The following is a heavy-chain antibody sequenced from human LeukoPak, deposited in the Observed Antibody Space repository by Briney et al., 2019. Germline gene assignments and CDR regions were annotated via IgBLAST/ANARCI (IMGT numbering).Heavy chain of an antibody. Sequence: SGPTLVKPTQTLTLTCTFSGFSVNTGGVGVGWIRQPPGKALEWLALIYGDDGQRYSPSLRSRLTITKDTSKNQVVLTMTNMDSVDTATYYCAHSRYDSWSGYYKGFDYWGQGTLVTVSS. CDR2: IYGDDGQ. D-gene: IGHD3-3*01. CDR1: GFSVNTGGVG. V-gene: IGHV2-5*02. J-gene: IGHJ4*02. CDR3: AHSRYDSWSGYYKGFDY.